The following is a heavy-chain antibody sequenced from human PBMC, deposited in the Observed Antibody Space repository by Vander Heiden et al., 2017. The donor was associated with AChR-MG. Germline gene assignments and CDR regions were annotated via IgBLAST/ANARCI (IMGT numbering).Heavy chain of an antibody. CDR1: GGTFSSYA. D-gene: IGHD6-13*01. J-gene: IGHJ6*03. V-gene: IGHV1-69*06. Sequence: QVQLVQSGAEVKKPGSSVKVSCKASGGTFSSYAISWVRQAPGQGLEWMGGIIPIFGTANYAQKCQGRVTITADKSTSTAYMELSSLRSEDTAVYYCARDRRSSSWHYYYYMDVWGKGTTVTVSS. CDR3: ARDRRSSSWHYYYYMDV. CDR2: IIPIFGTA.